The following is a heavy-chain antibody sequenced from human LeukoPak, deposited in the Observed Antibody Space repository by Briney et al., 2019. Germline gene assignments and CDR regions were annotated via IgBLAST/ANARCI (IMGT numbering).Heavy chain of an antibody. J-gene: IGHJ3*02. V-gene: IGHV4-4*09. CDR2: IYTSGNT. D-gene: IGHD3-3*01. Sequence: PSETLSLTCSVSGVSITTYYWSWIRQPPGKGLEWIGYIYTSGNTDYNPSLKSRVTLSADTSKNQFSLRLSSVTAADTAVYYCARLIFGVVNDAFDIWGQGTMDTVSS. CDR1: GVSITTYY. CDR3: ARLIFGVVNDAFDI.